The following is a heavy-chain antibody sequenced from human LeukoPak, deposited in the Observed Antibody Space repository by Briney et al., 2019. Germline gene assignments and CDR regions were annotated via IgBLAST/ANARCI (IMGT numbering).Heavy chain of an antibody. V-gene: IGHV3-21*01. Sequence: GGSLRLSCAASGFTFSSYSMNWVRQAPGKGLEWLSSISSSSSYIYYADSVKGRFTISRDNAKNSLYLQMNSLRAEDTAVYYCARADDIVVVPAAMEYWGQGTLVTVSS. D-gene: IGHD2-2*01. CDR3: ARADDIVVVPAAMEY. CDR1: GFTFSSYS. CDR2: ISSSSSYI. J-gene: IGHJ4*02.